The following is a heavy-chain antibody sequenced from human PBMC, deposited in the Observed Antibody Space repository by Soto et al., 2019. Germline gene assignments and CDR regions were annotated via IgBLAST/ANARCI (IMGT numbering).Heavy chain of an antibody. J-gene: IGHJ4*02. Sequence: EVQVVESGGGWVQPGGSLRLSCAASGFTVSSYDMHWVRQGTGKGLEWVSAIGGPGDTYYSGTVKGRFTISRENAKNSLYLQMNSLRAEDPAVYYCARGEHYGLGRYSPRDCWGQGTLVTVSA. CDR1: GFTVSSYD. CDR2: IGGPGDT. CDR3: ARGEHYGLGRYSPRDC. V-gene: IGHV3-13*01. D-gene: IGHD3-10*01.